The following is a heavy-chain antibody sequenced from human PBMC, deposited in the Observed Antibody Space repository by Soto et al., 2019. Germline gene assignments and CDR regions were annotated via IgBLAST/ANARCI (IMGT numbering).Heavy chain of an antibody. J-gene: IGHJ6*02. V-gene: IGHV1-69*01. CDR3: ARDRNSSPVLSYYYYGMDV. CDR2: IIPIFGTA. CDR1: GGTFSSYA. Sequence: QVQLVQSGAEVKKPGSSVKVSCKASGGTFSSYAISWVRQAPGQGLEWMGGIIPIFGTANYAQKFQGRVTITADESTSTAYMELSSLRSEATAVYYCARDRNSSPVLSYYYYGMDVWGQGTTVTVSS. D-gene: IGHD6-13*01.